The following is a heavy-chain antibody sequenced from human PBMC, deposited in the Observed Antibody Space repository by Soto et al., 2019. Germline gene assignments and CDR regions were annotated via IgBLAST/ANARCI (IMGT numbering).Heavy chain of an antibody. D-gene: IGHD6-13*01. V-gene: IGHV3-30-3*01. J-gene: IGHJ4*02. CDR1: GFTFSSYA. CDR3: ARVGWGGSSSWRRDRQNFDY. Sequence: PGGSLRLSCAASGFTFSSYAMHWVRQAPGKGLEWVAVISYDGSNKYYADSVKGRFTISRDNSKNTLYLQMNSLRAEDTAVYYCARVGWGGSSSWRRDRQNFDYWGQGTLVTVSS. CDR2: ISYDGSNK.